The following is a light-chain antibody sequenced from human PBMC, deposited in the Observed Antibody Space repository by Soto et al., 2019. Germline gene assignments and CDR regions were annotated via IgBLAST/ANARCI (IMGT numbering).Light chain of an antibody. V-gene: IGKV1-5*01. CDR2: DVS. CDR1: QSPTNW. CDR3: QQSNYY. J-gene: IGKJ1*01. Sequence: DVRMTQSPSTLSASVGDRVTITCRAGQSPTNWLVWYQQKPRKAPRLLIYDVSTLESGVPSRFSGSGSGTEFTLTISSLQPDDFATYYCQQSNYYFGQGTTVEIK.